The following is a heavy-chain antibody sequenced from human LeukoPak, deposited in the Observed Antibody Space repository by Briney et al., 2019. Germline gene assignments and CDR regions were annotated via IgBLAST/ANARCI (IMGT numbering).Heavy chain of an antibody. Sequence: GGSLRLFCAASGFTFSSYSMNWVRQAPGKGLEWVSYISSSSSTIYYADSVKGRFTISRDNAKNSLYLQMNSLRAEDTAVYYCARAHGDYYDSSGYDWGQGTLVTVSS. J-gene: IGHJ4*02. CDR3: ARAHGDYYDSSGYD. CDR2: ISSSSSTI. D-gene: IGHD3-22*01. V-gene: IGHV3-48*01. CDR1: GFTFSSYS.